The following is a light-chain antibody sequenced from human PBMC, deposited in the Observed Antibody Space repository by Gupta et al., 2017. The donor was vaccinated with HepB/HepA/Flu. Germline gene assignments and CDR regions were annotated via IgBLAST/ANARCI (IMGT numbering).Light chain of an antibody. CDR3: RQRIHRPLA. CDR2: EDS. Sequence: EIVMTQTPLSLSVTPGKPASISCKSSLSRLHSDGKTYLYWYLQKPGQPPQLLIYEDSNRVCGVPDRFSGRGSGTDFTLKISRGEAEDVGVYYCRQRIHRPLAFGHGTNVDIK. V-gene: IGKV2D-29*01. CDR1: LSRLHSDGKTY. J-gene: IGKJ3*01.